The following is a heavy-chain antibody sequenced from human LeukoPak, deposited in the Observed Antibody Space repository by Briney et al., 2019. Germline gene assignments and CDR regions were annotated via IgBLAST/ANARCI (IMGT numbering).Heavy chain of an antibody. CDR1: GGSISSYY. D-gene: IGHD2-21*01. V-gene: IGHV4-4*09. J-gene: IGHJ4*02. Sequence: PSETLSLTCTVSGGSISSYYWSWIRQPPGKGLEWIGYIYTSGSTNYNPSLKSRVTISVDTSKNQFSLKLSSVTAADTAVYYCARHGAQISKGVWFDYWGQGTLVTVSS. CDR3: ARHGAQISKGVWFDY. CDR2: IYTSGST.